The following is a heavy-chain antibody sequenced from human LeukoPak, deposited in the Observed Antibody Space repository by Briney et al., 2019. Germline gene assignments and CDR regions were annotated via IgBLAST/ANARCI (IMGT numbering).Heavy chain of an antibody. CDR2: INHSGST. D-gene: IGHD5-12*01. CDR3: ARASYSGYGTVD. CDR1: GGSFSGCY. J-gene: IGHJ4*02. Sequence: SEALSLTCAVYGGSFSGCYWSWIRQPPGKGLEWIGEINHSGSTNYNPSLKSRVTISVDTSKNQFSLKLSSVTAADTAVYYCARASYSGYGTVDWGQGTLVTVSS. V-gene: IGHV4-34*01.